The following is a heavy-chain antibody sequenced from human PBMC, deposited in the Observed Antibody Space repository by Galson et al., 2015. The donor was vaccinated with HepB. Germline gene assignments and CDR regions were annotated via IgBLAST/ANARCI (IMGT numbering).Heavy chain of an antibody. CDR3: ARSTVAGPHFDLYY. CDR1: GYTFTGYY. Sequence: SVKVSCKASGYTFTGYYMHWVRQAPGQGLEWMGRINPNSGGTNYAQKFQGRVTMTRDTSISTAYMELSRLRSDDTAVYYCARSTVAGPHFDLYYWGQGTLVTVSS. D-gene: IGHD6-19*01. CDR2: INPNSGGT. V-gene: IGHV1-2*06. J-gene: IGHJ4*02.